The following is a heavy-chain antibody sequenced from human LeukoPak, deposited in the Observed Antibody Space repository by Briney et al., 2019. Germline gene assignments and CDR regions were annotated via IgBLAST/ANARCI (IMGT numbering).Heavy chain of an antibody. D-gene: IGHD2-21*02. CDR3: ARDPAYCGGDCSAPRAAYYYYYYGMDV. V-gene: IGHV4-4*02. Sequence: SETLSLTCAVSGGSISSSNWWSWVRQPPGKGLEWIGEIYHSGGTNYNPSLKSRVTISVDKSKNQFSLKLSSVTAADTAVYYCARDPAYCGGDCSAPRAAYYYYYYGMDVWGQGTTVTVSS. CDR1: GGSISSSNW. J-gene: IGHJ6*02. CDR2: IYHSGGT.